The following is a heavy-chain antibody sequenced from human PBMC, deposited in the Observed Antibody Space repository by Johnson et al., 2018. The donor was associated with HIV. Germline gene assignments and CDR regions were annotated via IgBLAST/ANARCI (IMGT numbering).Heavy chain of an antibody. D-gene: IGHD4-23*01. CDR1: GFTFSSYG. CDR2: IWYDGNNK. J-gene: IGHJ3*02. Sequence: QMQLVESGGGVVQPGKSLRLSCVASGFTFSSYGMHWVRQTPGKGLQWVAIIWYDGNNKYYADSVKGRFTVSRDNSKNTLYLQMNSLRAEDTAMYYCAKSPTKDHGGNSGAFAIWGRGTMVTVSS. V-gene: IGHV3-33*06. CDR3: AKSPTKDHGGNSGAFAI.